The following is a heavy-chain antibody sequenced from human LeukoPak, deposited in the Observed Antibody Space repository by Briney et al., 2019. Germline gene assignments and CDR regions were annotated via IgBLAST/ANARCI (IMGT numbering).Heavy chain of an antibody. CDR2: ISYDGSNK. Sequence: GRSLRLSCAASGFTFSSYAMHWVRQAPGKGLEWVAVISYDGSNKYYADSVKGRFTISRDNSKNTLYLQMNSLRAEDTAVYYCARDHYDSSGYRLPESDWGQGTLVTVSS. CDR3: ARDHYDSSGYRLPESD. D-gene: IGHD3-22*01. V-gene: IGHV3-30*04. J-gene: IGHJ4*02. CDR1: GFTFSSYA.